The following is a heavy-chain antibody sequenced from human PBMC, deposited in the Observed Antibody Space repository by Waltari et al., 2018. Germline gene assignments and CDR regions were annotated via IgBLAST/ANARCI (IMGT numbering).Heavy chain of an antibody. D-gene: IGHD2-8*01. V-gene: IGHV4-34*01. Sequence: QVQLQQWGTGLLKPSETLSLTCAVYGGSFSGYYWSWIRQPPGKGLEWIGEINHRGSTNYNPALKGRVTISVDTSKNRFSLKLSSVTAAETAVYYCARGSGKYCTNGVCPKEGAFDIWGQGTMVTVSS. CDR1: GGSFSGYY. CDR3: ARGSGKYCTNGVCPKEGAFDI. CDR2: INHRGST. J-gene: IGHJ3*02.